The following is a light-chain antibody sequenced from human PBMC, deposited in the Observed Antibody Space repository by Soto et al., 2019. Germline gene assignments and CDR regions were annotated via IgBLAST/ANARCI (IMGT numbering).Light chain of an antibody. V-gene: IGKV1-39*01. CDR3: QQSFNTLI. Sequence: DIQMTQSPSSLSASVGDRVTITCRASQSIRPYVSWYQHRPGKAPKLLIYSGSTLQRRVPPRFSASGSGTDFTLNISSLQPEDFATYYCQQSFNTLIFGGGNKV. CDR1: QSIRPY. J-gene: IGKJ4*01. CDR2: SGS.